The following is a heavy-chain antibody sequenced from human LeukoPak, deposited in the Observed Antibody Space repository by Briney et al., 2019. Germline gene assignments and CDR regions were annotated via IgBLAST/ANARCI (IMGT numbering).Heavy chain of an antibody. CDR1: GGSISNSNYY. V-gene: IGHV4-39*07. D-gene: IGHD1-26*01. J-gene: IGHJ4*02. CDR3: ASAPVGATDY. Sequence: PSETLYLTCSVSGGSISNSNYYWSWIRQPPGKGLEWIGEINHSGSTNYNPSLKSRVTISVDTSKNQFSLKLSSVTAADTAVYYCASAPVGATDYWGQGTLVTVSS. CDR2: INHSGST.